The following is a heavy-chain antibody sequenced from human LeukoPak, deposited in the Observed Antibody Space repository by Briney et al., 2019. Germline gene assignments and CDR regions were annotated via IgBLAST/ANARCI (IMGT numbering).Heavy chain of an antibody. J-gene: IGHJ3*02. CDR2: IYYSGST. V-gene: IGHV4-39*07. CDR1: GGSISSSSYY. CDR3: ARTDSTNDAFDI. D-gene: IGHD2-2*01. Sequence: SETLSLTCTVSGGSISSSSYYWGWIRRPPGKGLEWIGSIYYSGSTYYNPSLKSRVTISVDTSKNQFSLKLSSVTAADTAVYYCARTDSTNDAFDIWGQGTMVTVSS.